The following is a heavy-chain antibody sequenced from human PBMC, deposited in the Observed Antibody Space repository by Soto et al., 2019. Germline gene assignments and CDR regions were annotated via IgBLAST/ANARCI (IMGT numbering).Heavy chain of an antibody. CDR1: EFTFSNYA. CDR3: ASDYYGMDV. J-gene: IGHJ6*02. Sequence: EVQLLESGGGLVQPGGSLRLSCAASEFTFSNYAMNWVRQAPGKGLEWVSAISGGGGSTNYADSVKGRFTISRDDYKHTLYLQINSLRAEDTAVYFCASDYYGMDVWGQGTTVTV. CDR2: ISGGGGST. V-gene: IGHV3-23*01.